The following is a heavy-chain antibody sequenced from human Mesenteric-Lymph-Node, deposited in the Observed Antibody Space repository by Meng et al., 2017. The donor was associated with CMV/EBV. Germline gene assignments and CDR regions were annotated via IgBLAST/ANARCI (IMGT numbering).Heavy chain of an antibody. CDR3: AKDLLEVGNDGFDI. Sequence: GESLKISCAASGFTFSSYGMHWVRQAPGKGLEWVAFVRFDGSNKYYADSVKGRFTISRDDSKNTLYLQMSSLRAEDTAVYYCAKDLLEVGNDGFDIWGQGTMVTVSS. J-gene: IGHJ3*02. V-gene: IGHV3-30*02. CDR1: GFTFSSYG. CDR2: VRFDGSNK. D-gene: IGHD2-21*01.